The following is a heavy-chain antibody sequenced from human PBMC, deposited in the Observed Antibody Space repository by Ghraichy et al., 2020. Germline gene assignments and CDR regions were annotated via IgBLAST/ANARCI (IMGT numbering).Heavy chain of an antibody. CDR1: GFTFSNAW. J-gene: IGHJ4*02. V-gene: IGHV3-15*01. CDR3: TSRLPGY. CDR2: IKSKTDGGTT. Sequence: GVLNISCAASGFTFSNAWLSWVRQAPGKGLEWVGRIKSKTDGGTTEYAAPVKGRFTISRDDSENTLYLQMNSLRSEDTAMYYCTSRLPGYWGQGTLVTVSS. D-gene: IGHD2-21*01.